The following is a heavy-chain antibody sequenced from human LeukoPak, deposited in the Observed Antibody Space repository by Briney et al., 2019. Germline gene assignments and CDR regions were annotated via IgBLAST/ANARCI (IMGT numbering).Heavy chain of an antibody. CDR1: GYTFTSYD. D-gene: IGHD3-22*01. Sequence: ASVKVSCKASGYTFTSYDINWVRQATGQGLEWMGWMNPNSGNTGYARKFQGRVTITRNTSISTAYMELSSLRSEDTAVYYCARVGYYYDSSGSVESLTLDYWGQGTLVTVSS. J-gene: IGHJ4*02. CDR3: ARVGYYYDSSGSVESLTLDY. CDR2: MNPNSGNT. V-gene: IGHV1-8*01.